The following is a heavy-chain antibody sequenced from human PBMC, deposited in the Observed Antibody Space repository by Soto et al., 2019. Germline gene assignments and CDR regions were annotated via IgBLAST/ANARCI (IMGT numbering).Heavy chain of an antibody. CDR1: DGSMMSDSYY. CDR2: INYSGTT. J-gene: IGHJ4*02. D-gene: IGHD3-22*01. V-gene: IGHV4-39*01. CDR3: ARLGGYVSVGYYYLWDS. Sequence: SVSLSLTCSVSDGSMMSDSYYCGWIRQPPGTGLEWIGVINYSGTTFHNVSLKSRVTMSVESSRNQLSLKLTSVTAADTAVYYCARLGGYVSVGYYYLWDSWGQGTLVTVSS.